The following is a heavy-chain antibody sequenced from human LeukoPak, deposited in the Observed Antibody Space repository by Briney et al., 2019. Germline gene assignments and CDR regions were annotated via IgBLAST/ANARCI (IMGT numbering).Heavy chain of an antibody. CDR2: INPNNGGT. D-gene: IGHD4-17*01. Sequence: ASVRVSCKASGHTFTDYYIHWVRQAPGQGLEWMGWINPNNGGTNYAQKFQGRVTTTTDTSVSTAFMDLNGLRSDDTAVYYCAGDSGDYEAYNWFDPWGRGTLVTVSS. CDR3: AGDSGDYEAYNWFDP. V-gene: IGHV1-2*02. J-gene: IGHJ5*02. CDR1: GHTFTDYY.